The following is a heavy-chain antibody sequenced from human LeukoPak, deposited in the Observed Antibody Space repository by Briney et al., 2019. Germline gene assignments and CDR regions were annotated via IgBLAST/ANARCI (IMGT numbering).Heavy chain of an antibody. Sequence: GGSLRLSCAASGFTVSSNYMSWVRQAPGKGLEWVSVIYSGGSTYYADSVKGRFTISRDNSKNTLYLQMNSLRAEDTAVYYCAVHASRITGTKRRAGYYYYMDVWGKGTTVTVSS. CDR1: GFTVSSNY. D-gene: IGHD1-7*01. CDR2: IYSGGST. CDR3: AVHASRITGTKRRAGYYYYMDV. J-gene: IGHJ6*03. V-gene: IGHV3-53*01.